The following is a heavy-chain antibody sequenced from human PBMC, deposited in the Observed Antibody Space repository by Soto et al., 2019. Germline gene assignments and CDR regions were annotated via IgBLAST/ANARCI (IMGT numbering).Heavy chain of an antibody. CDR2: ISGSGGST. D-gene: IGHD3-3*01. Sequence: PGGSLRLSCAASGFTFSSYAMSWVRQAPGKGLEWVSAISGSGGSTYYADPVKGRFTISRDNSKNTLYLQMNSLRAEDTAVYYCANDFWSPLGPAPPYGMDVWGQGTTVTVSS. J-gene: IGHJ6*02. CDR3: ANDFWSPLGPAPPYGMDV. CDR1: GFTFSSYA. V-gene: IGHV3-23*01.